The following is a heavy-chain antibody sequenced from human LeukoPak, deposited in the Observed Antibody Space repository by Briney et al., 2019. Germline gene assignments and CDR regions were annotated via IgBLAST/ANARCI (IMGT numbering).Heavy chain of an antibody. CDR2: ISAYNGNT. Sequence: ASVKVSCKASGYTFTSYGISWVRRAPGQGLEWMGWISAYNGNTNYAQKLQGRVTMTTDTSTSTAYMELRSLRSDDTAVYYCARVRSGGSGSSHEYYFDYWGQGTLVTVSS. CDR1: GYTFTSYG. V-gene: IGHV1-18*01. J-gene: IGHJ4*02. D-gene: IGHD3-10*01. CDR3: ARVRSGGSGSSHEYYFDY.